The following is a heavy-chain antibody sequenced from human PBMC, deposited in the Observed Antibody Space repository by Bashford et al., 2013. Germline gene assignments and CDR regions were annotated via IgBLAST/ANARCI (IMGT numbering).Heavy chain of an antibody. D-gene: IGHD3-22*01. Sequence: GGSLRLSCAASGFTFSSYALHWVRQAPGKGLEWVAFMSYDGSNEYYADSVKGRFTISRDNSKYTLYLQMNSLRAEDTAVYYCLKDFKGHDTSDYPIDYWGQGTLVTVSS. CDR1: GFTFSSYA. V-gene: IGHV3-30-3*01. CDR3: LKDFKGHDTSDYPIDY. J-gene: IGHJ4*02. CDR2: MSYDGSNE.